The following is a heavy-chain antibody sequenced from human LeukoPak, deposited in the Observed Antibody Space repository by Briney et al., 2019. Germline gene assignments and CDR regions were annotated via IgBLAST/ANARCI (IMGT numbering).Heavy chain of an antibody. CDR2: ISWNGDNT. V-gene: IGHV3-43*01. CDR3: VKGSRLRRLDY. Sequence: GGSLRLSSAASGFTFNDYTMHWVRQAPGKGLEWVSLISWNGDNTYYADSVRGRFTISRDNSKNSLYLQMKSLTTDDTAFYYCVKGSRLRRLDYWGQGTLVTVSS. J-gene: IGHJ4*01. D-gene: IGHD4-17*01. CDR1: GFTFNDYT.